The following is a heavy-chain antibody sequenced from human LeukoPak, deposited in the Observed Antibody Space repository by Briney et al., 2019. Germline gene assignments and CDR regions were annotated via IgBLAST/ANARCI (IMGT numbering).Heavy chain of an antibody. CDR2: INHSGST. J-gene: IGHJ4*02. Sequence: SETLSLTCAVYGESFNNYYWTWIRQSPGKGLEWIGEINHSGSTNYNPSLKSRVTISVDPSKNQFSLKLTSVIAADTAVYYCSRAGWFGELYGPLDFWGQGTLVTVSS. CDR3: SRAGWFGELYGPLDF. D-gene: IGHD3-10*01. V-gene: IGHV4-34*01. CDR1: GESFNNYY.